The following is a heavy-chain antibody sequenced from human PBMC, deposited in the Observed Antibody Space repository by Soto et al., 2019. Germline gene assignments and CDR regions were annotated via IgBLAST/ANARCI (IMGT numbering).Heavy chain of an antibody. J-gene: IGHJ6*02. D-gene: IGHD3-22*01. CDR1: GYSFTSYW. Sequence: PGESLKISCKGSGYSFTSYWIGWVRQMPGKGLEWMGIIYPGDSDTRYSPSFQGQVTISADKSISTAYLQWSSLKASDTAMYYCARRPRSGIPYYYYGMDVWGQGTTVTVSS. CDR3: ARRPRSGIPYYYYGMDV. V-gene: IGHV5-51*01. CDR2: IYPGDSDT.